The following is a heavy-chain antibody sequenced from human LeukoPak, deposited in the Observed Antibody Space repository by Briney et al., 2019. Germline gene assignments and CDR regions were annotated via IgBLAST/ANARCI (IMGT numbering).Heavy chain of an antibody. J-gene: IGHJ4*02. V-gene: IGHV1-18*01. CDR1: GYTFTSYG. CDR2: ISAYNGHT. CDR3: ARIAPHRRVAVEYYFDY. Sequence: ASVKVSCKASGYTFTSYGISWVRQAPGQGLEWMGWISAYNGHTKHAQKFQGRVTMTTDTSTSTAYMELRSLRSDDTAVYYCARIAPHRRVAVEYYFDYWGQGTLVTVSS. D-gene: IGHD2-21*01.